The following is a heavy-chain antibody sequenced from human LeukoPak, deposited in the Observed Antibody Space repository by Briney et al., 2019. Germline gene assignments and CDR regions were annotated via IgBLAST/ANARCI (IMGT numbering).Heavy chain of an antibody. J-gene: IGHJ6*03. CDR2: ITSSSTYI. CDR3: ARDPYSGGYSDYYYYYMDV. D-gene: IGHD3-22*01. V-gene: IGHV3-21*01. Sequence: GGSLRLSCAASSFTFSDYNMNWVRQAPGKGLEWVSSITSSSTYIYYADSVKGRFTISRDNAKNSLYLEMNSLRVDDTAVYYCARDPYSGGYSDYYYYYMDVWGKGTTVTISS. CDR1: SFTFSDYN.